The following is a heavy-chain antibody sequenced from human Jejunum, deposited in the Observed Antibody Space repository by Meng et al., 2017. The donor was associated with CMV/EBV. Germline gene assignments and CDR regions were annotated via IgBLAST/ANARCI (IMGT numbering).Heavy chain of an antibody. J-gene: IGHJ3*02. V-gene: IGHV3-74*03. Sequence: SGFTFSSYAMPWVRQAPGKGLVWVSRINNDGGTTVYADSVKGRFTISRDNAKNTLSLQMNSLRGEDTAVYYCAREQSSSYAFDIWGQGTVVTVSS. CDR3: AREQSSSYAFDI. D-gene: IGHD6-6*01. CDR2: INNDGGTT. CDR1: GFTFSSYA.